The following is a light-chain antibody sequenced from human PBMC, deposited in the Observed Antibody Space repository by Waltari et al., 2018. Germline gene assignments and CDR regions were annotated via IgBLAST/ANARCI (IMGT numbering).Light chain of an antibody. V-gene: IGLV1-47*01. CDR1: SSSIGRNF. Sequence: QSVLTQPPSASGTPGQRVTISCSGSSSSIGRNFVHWYQQPPGAPPQLLIYRNSLRHSGVSDRFSGSKSGTSASLAISGLRSEDEADYYCSSWDESLTGVLFGGGTRLTVL. CDR2: RNS. CDR3: SSWDESLTGVL. J-gene: IGLJ2*01.